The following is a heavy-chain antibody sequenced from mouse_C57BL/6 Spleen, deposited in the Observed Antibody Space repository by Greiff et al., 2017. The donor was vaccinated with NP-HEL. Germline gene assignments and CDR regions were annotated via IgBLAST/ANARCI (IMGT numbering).Heavy chain of an antibody. D-gene: IGHD1-1*01. J-gene: IGHJ4*01. CDR3: AVGYGSSPYYFAKGY. CDR2: ISSGGSYT. CDR1: GFTFSSYG. Sequence: EVQVVQSGGDLVKPGGSLKLSCAASGFTFSSYGMSWVRQTPDKRLEWVATISSGGSYTYYPDSVKGRFTISRDNAKNTLYLQMSSLQSEDTAMYYCAVGYGSSPYYFAKGYWGQGLSVSVSS. V-gene: IGHV5-6*01.